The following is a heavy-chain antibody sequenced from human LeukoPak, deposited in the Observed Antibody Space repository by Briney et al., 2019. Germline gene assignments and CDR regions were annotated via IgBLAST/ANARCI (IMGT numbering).Heavy chain of an antibody. CDR2: IYYRGST. V-gene: IGHV4-59*01. CDR3: ARKGTVGRDFDS. J-gene: IGHJ4*02. Sequence: PSEALSLNCTGSGGSINSDYWSWLRQPPGKGLEWIGNIYYRGSTNYNPSLKSRVTISVDTSKKSFSLRLSSVTAADTPVYYCARKGTVGRDFDSWGQGTLVTVSS. D-gene: IGHD1-7*01. CDR1: GGSINSDY.